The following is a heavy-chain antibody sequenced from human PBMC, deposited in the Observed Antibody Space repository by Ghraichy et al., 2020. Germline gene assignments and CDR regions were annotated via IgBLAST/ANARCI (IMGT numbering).Heavy chain of an antibody. CDR2: ITVSGGRT. CDR3: ARSVRPGSHYYGMDV. V-gene: IGHV3-23*01. CDR1: GFTFSSYV. D-gene: IGHD3-10*01. J-gene: IGHJ6*02. Sequence: GSLRLSCAASGFTFSSYVMSWVRQAPGMGLEWVSGITVSGGRTYCADSVKGRFTISRDNSKNTLYLQMDSLRAEDTAIYYCARSVRPGSHYYGMDVWGQGTAVTVSS.